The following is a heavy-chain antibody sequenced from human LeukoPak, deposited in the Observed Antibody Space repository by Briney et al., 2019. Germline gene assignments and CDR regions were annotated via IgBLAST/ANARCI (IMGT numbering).Heavy chain of an antibody. CDR1: GGSFSGYY. D-gene: IGHD3-10*01. CDR3: ARGDGSGPKFDP. CDR2: INHSGST. Sequence: SETLSLTCAVNGGSFSGYYWSWIRQPPGKGLEWIGEINHSGSTNYNPSLKSRVTISVDTSKNQFSLKLSSVTAADTAVYYCARGDGSGPKFDPWGQGTLVTVSS. J-gene: IGHJ5*02. V-gene: IGHV4-34*01.